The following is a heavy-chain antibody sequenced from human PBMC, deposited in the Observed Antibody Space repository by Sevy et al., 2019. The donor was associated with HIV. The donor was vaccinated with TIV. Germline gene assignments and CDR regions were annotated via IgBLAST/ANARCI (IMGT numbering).Heavy chain of an antibody. D-gene: IGHD3-16*01. CDR2: ISYDGNNK. J-gene: IGHJ6*02. Sequence: GGSLRLSCAASGFTFSSYAMHWVRQAPGKGLEWVAVISYDGNNKYADSVKGRFAISRDNSKTTLYLQLNSLRAEDTAVYYCARDGSSGGLFLKDYYYFGIDVWGQGTTVTVSS. CDR3: ARDGSSGGLFLKDYYYFGIDV. CDR1: GFTFSSYA. V-gene: IGHV3-30*03.